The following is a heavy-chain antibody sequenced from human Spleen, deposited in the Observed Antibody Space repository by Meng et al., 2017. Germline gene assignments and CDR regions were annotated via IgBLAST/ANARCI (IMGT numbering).Heavy chain of an antibody. D-gene: IGHD3-10*01. CDR3: ARRLMWFEEATTTDS. CDR2: IYHSGST. J-gene: IGHJ4*02. V-gene: IGHV4-38-2*02. Sequence: SETLSLTCTVSGYSISSGYYWGWIRQPPGKGLEWIRSIYHSGSTYYNPSLKSRVTISVDTSKNQFSLKLSSVSAADTAVYYCARRLMWFEEATTTDSWGQGTLVTVSS. CDR1: GYSISSGYY.